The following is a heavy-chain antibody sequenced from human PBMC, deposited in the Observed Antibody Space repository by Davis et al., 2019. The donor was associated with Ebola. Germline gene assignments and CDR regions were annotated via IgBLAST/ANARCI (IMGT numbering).Heavy chain of an antibody. D-gene: IGHD3-16*01. V-gene: IGHV1-46*01. CDR2: INPSGGST. CDR1: GYTFTSYY. CDR3: AREREGGGGAPYFDY. Sequence: ASVKVSCTASGYTFTSYYMHWVRQAPGQGLEWMGIINPSGGSTSYAQKFQGRVTMTRDTSTSTVNMELSSLRSEDTAVYYCAREREGGGGAPYFDYWGQGTLVTVSS. J-gene: IGHJ4*02.